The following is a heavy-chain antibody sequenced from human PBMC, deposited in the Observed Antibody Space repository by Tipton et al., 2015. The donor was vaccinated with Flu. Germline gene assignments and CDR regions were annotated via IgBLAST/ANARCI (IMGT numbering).Heavy chain of an antibody. V-gene: IGHV4-38-2*02. CDR3: AREVLLWFREFVP. CDR2: IYHSGST. D-gene: IGHD3-10*01. J-gene: IGHJ5*02. CDR1: GYSISSGYY. Sequence: TLSLTCTVSGYSISSGYYWGWIRQPPGKGLEWIGSIYHSGSTYYTPSLKSRVTISVDTSKNQFSLKLSSVTAADTAVYYCAREVLLWFREFVPWGQGTPVTVTS.